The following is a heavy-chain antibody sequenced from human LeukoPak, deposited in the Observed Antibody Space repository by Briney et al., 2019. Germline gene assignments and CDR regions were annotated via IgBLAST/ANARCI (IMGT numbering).Heavy chain of an antibody. Sequence: ASVEVSCKASGYTSTDYHLHWVRQAPGQGLEWMGWINPNSGGTNYAQKFQGRVTMTRDTSINTAYMELSRLRSDDTAVYYCARARGCIASSRCYYYYMDVWGKGTTVTVSS. CDR2: INPNSGGT. CDR3: ARARGCIASSRCYYYYMDV. V-gene: IGHV1-2*02. D-gene: IGHD6-13*01. J-gene: IGHJ6*03. CDR1: GYTSTDYH.